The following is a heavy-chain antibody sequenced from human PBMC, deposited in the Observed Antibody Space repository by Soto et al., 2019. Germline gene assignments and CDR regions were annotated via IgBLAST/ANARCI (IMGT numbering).Heavy chain of an antibody. J-gene: IGHJ4*02. CDR1: DYSINSPNW. CDR3: AELRGSSFFEH. CDR2: VYYSGAT. V-gene: IGHV4-28*01. Sequence: QVQLQESGPGLVKPSDTLSLTCTISDYSINSPNWWGWIRQPPGKGLQWIGSVYYSGATYYNPSLKGRVTMAVDTPKTRFALTLRSVTAMDTAVYYCAELRGSSFFEHWGRGALVTVSS. D-gene: IGHD6-13*01.